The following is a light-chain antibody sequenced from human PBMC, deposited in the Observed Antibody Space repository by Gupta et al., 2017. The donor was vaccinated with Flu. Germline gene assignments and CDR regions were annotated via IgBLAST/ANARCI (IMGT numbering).Light chain of an antibody. CDR2: ENN. CDR1: NSNIGYNC. Sequence: VTITCSGGNSNIGYNCVSWYQQLQRAAPKLLIYENNKRPSGSPGRFSGSNSGTSATLALTGLQTGDEAIYYCGAWDSTLSAGVFGGGTRLTGL. J-gene: IGLJ3*02. CDR3: GAWDSTLSAGV. V-gene: IGLV1-51*02.